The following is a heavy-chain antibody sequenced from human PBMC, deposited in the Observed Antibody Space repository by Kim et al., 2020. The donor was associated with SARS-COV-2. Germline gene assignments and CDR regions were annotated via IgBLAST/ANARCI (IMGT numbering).Heavy chain of an antibody. CDR2: INSDGSST. V-gene: IGHV3-74*01. CDR1: GFTFSSYW. D-gene: IGHD3-9*01. Sequence: GGSLRLSCAASGFTFSSYWMHWVRQAPGKGLVWVSRINSDGSSTSYADSVKGRFTISRDNAKNTLYLQMNSLRAEDTAVYYCARAPGSYYDILTGYYEYYYYYGMDVWGQGTTVTVSS. CDR3: ARAPGSYYDILTGYYEYYYYYGMDV. J-gene: IGHJ6*02.